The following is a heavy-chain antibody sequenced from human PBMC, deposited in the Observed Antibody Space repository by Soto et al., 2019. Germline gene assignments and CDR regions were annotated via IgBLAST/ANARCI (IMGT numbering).Heavy chain of an antibody. D-gene: IGHD3-10*01. Sequence: QVQLVQSGAEVKKPGSSVKVSCKASGGTFSSYAISWVRQAPGQGLEWMGGIIPIFGTANYAQKFQGRVTSTADESTSTAYMELSSLRSEDTAVYYCARDSAGYGSSSYYYYYGMDVWGQGTTVTVSS. CDR3: ARDSAGYGSSSYYYYYGMDV. J-gene: IGHJ6*02. CDR2: IIPIFGTA. V-gene: IGHV1-69*01. CDR1: GGTFSSYA.